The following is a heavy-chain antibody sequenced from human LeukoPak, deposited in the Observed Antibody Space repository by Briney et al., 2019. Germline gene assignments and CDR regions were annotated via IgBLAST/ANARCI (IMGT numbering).Heavy chain of an antibody. D-gene: IGHD1-14*01. Sequence: GGSLRLSCAASGFTFSSYGMHWVRQAPGKGLEWVAFIRYDGSNKYYADSVQGRFTISRDNSKNTLYLEMNSLSPDDTAVYYCARGVEPLAANTLAYWGQGTLVTVSP. V-gene: IGHV3-30*02. CDR2: IRYDGSNK. CDR3: ARGVEPLAANTLAY. J-gene: IGHJ4*02. CDR1: GFTFSSYG.